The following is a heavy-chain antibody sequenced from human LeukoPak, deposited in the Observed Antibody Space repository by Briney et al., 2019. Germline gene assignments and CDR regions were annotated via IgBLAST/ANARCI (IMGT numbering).Heavy chain of an antibody. CDR1: GFTFSSYS. J-gene: IGHJ5*02. V-gene: IGHV3-21*01. Sequence: GGSLRLSCAASGFTFSSYSMNWVRQAPGKGPEWVSSISSSSSYIYYADSVKGRFTISRDNAKNSLYLQMNSLRAEDTAVYYCARALVATRLDPWGQGTLVTVSS. CDR2: ISSSSSYI. CDR3: ARALVATRLDP. D-gene: IGHD5-12*01.